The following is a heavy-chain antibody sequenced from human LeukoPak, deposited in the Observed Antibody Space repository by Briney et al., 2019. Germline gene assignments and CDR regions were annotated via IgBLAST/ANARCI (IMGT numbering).Heavy chain of an antibody. CDR2: FDPEDGET. CDR3: ARDAGLPWDAFDI. Sequence: GASVKVSCKVSGYTLTELSMHWVRQAPGKGLEWMGGFDPEDGETIYAQKLQGRVTMTTDTSTSTAYMELRSLRSDDTAVYYCARDAGLPWDAFDIWGQGTMVTVSS. D-gene: IGHD2-21*02. CDR1: GYTLTELS. V-gene: IGHV1-24*01. J-gene: IGHJ3*02.